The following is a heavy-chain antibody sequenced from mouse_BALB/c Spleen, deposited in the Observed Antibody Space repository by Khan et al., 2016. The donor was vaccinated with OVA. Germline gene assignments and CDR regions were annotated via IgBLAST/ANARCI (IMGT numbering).Heavy chain of an antibody. CDR1: GFTFSYYR. D-gene: IGHD1-1*01. CDR3: ICGGYYYGTPFDY. CDR2: ITVKSDNSGV. Sequence: VQLVETGGGLARPGNSLKLSWVTSGFTFSYYRMHWLRQFSGKRLELIGVITVKSDNSGVNYEEFVKGRFTISRVDSKSSVYLQMNRLRAEDTSTYYGICGGYYYGTPFDYCGLCTTRPVAT. V-gene: IGHV13-2*02. J-gene: IGHJ2*01.